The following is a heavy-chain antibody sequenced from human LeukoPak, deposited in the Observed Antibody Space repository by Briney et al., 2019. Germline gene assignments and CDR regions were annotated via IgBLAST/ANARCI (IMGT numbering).Heavy chain of an antibody. J-gene: IGHJ5*02. D-gene: IGHD3-16*01. CDR2: INHSGST. CDR3: ARGASMITWAPTHP. V-gene: IGHV4-34*01. CDR1: GGSFSGYY. Sequence: PSETLSLTCAVYGGSFSGYYWSWIRQPPGKGLEWIGEINHSGSTNYNPSLKSRVTISVDTSKNQFSLKLSSVTAADTAVYYCARGASMITWAPTHPWGQGTLVTVSS.